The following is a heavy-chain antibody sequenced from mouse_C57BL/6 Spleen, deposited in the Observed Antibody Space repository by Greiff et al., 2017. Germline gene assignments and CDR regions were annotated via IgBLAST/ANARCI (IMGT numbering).Heavy chain of an antibody. CDR1: GFTFSSYA. V-gene: IGHV5-4*01. J-gene: IGHJ3*01. CDR2: ISDGGSYT. CDR3: ARDGVYGNYQFAY. Sequence: EVQLVESGGGLVKPGGSLKLSCAASGFTFSSYAMSWVRQTPEKRLEWVATISDGGSYTYYPDNVKGRFTISRDNATNNLYLQMSHLKSEDTAMYYCARDGVYGNYQFAYCGQGTLVTVSA. D-gene: IGHD2-1*01.